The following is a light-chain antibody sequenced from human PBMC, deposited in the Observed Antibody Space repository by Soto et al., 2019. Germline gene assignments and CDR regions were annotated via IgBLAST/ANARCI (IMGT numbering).Light chain of an antibody. CDR1: QTISND. Sequence: EVGRTQSPATVSVAPGEGVTLSCRASQTISNDLAWYQQKPGQAPRLLIYGASTRATGVPARFSGGGSGTEFTLTISSLQSEDFALYYCQQNNKWPPVTFGGGTKVEIK. J-gene: IGKJ4*01. CDR2: GAS. CDR3: QQNNKWPPVT. V-gene: IGKV3-15*01.